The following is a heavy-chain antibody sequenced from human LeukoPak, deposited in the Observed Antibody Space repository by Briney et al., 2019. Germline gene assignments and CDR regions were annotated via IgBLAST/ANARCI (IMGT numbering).Heavy chain of an antibody. CDR1: GFTFGDYV. V-gene: IGHV3-49*03. J-gene: IGHJ4*02. CDR2: IRSKAYGETA. D-gene: IGHD5-12*01. CDR3: TRDRGAYDLYDY. Sequence: GGSLRLSCTASGFTFGDYVMSWIRQAPGKGLEWVGFIRSKAYGETADYAASVKGRFTISRDDSKAIAYLQMNSLKTEDTAVYHCTRDRGAYDLYDYWGQGTLVTVSS.